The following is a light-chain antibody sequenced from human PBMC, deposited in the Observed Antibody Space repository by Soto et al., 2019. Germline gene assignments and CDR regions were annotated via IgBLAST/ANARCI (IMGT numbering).Light chain of an antibody. CDR3: QHCNSHRT. CDR2: KAS. J-gene: IGKJ1*01. CDR1: HSISSW. V-gene: IGKV1-5*03. Sequence: DIQMTQSPSTLSAYVGDRVTITCRASHSISSWLAWYQQKPGKAPKLLISKASSLESGVPSRFRGSGSGTEFTLTISSLHPDDFATYFRQHCNSHRTFGQGTKVEVK.